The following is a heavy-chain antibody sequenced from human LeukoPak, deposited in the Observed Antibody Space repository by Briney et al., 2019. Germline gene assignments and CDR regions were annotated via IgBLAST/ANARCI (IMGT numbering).Heavy chain of an antibody. CDR2: ISYDGSSK. CDR1: GFSFSSFG. V-gene: IGHV3-30*03. CDR3: ARDPDLPSGR. Sequence: PGRSLRLSCAASGFSFSSFGMHWVRQAPGKGLEWVAVISYDGSSKYYADSVKGRFTISRDNSKNTLYLQMNSLRAEDTAVYYCARDPDLPSGRWGQGTLVTVSS. J-gene: IGHJ4*02.